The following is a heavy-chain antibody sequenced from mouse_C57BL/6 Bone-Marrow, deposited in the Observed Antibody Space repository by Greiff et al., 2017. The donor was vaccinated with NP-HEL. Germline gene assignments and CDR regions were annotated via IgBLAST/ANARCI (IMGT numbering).Heavy chain of an antibody. CDR3: ARDRAPYFDV. V-gene: IGHV5-16*01. CDR1: GFTFSDYY. CDR2: INYDGSST. D-gene: IGHD3-1*01. J-gene: IGHJ1*03. Sequence: EVQLVESEGGLVQPGSSMKLSCTASGFTFSDYYMAWVRQVPEKGLEWVANINYDGSSTYYLDSLKSRFIISRDNAKNILYLQMSSLKSEDTATYYCARDRAPYFDVWGTGTTVTVSS.